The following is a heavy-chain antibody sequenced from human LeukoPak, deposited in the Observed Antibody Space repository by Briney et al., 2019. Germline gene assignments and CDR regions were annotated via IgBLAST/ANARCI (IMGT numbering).Heavy chain of an antibody. CDR1: GGSFSGYY. V-gene: IGHV4-34*01. CDR3: ARYSSRGYYFDY. D-gene: IGHD6-13*01. J-gene: IGHJ4*02. Sequence: SETLSLTCAVYGGSFSGYYWSWIRQPPGKGLEWIGEINHSGSTNYNPSLKSRVTISVDTSKNQFSLKVRYVTAADTAVYYCARYSSRGYYFDYWGQGTLVTVSS. CDR2: INHSGST.